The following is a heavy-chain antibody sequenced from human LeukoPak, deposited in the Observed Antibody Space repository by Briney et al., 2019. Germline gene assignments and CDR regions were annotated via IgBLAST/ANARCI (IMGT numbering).Heavy chain of an antibody. CDR1: GFTFDDYA. CDR3: AKAYDSSGSDAFDI. D-gene: IGHD3-22*01. J-gene: IGHJ3*02. CDR2: ISWNSGSI. Sequence: GGSLRLSCAASGFTFDDYAMHWVRQAPGKGLEWVSGISWNSGSIGYADSVKGRFTISRDNAKNSLYLQMNSLRAEDTALYYCAKAYDSSGSDAFDIWGQGTMVTVSS. V-gene: IGHV3-9*01.